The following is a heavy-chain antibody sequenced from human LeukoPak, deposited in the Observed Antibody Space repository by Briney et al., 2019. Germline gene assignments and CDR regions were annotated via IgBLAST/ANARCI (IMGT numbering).Heavy chain of an antibody. CDR3: ARPRGGLDDFRFDP. V-gene: IGHV3-74*01. CDR1: GFTFSSYW. D-gene: IGHD3-3*01. J-gene: IGHJ5*02. CDR2: ISSDGSST. Sequence: GGSLRLSCAASGFTFSSYWMHWVRQAPGKGLVWVSRISSDGSSTAYADSVKGRFTISRDNARNTLYLQMNSLSAEATAVYYCARPRGGLDDFRFDPWGQGTLVTVSS.